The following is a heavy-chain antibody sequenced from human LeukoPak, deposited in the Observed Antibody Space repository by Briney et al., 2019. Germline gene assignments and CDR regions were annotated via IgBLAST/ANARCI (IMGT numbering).Heavy chain of an antibody. CDR3: AKDVGKWESLHFFDY. Sequence: GGSLRLSCLTSGFTLSTNAMSWVRQAPGKGLEWISGISGSGASTYYADSVKGRFTISRDDPRNTLYLQMNSLRGDDTAVYYCAKDVGKWESLHFFDYWGQGTLVTVSS. CDR2: ISGSGAST. D-gene: IGHD1-26*01. CDR1: GFTLSTNA. V-gene: IGHV3-23*01. J-gene: IGHJ4*02.